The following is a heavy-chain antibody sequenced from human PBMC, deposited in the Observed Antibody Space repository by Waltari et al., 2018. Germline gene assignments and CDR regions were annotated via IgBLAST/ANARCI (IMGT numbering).Heavy chain of an antibody. V-gene: IGHV4-61*02. D-gene: IGHD2-8*01. CDR1: GGSISSGSYH. J-gene: IGHJ4*02. Sequence: QVQLQESGPGLVKPSQTLSLPCTVSGGSISSGSYHWSWFRQPAGKGLEWIGRIYTSGSTNYNPSLKSRVTISVDTSKNQFSLKLSSVTAADTAVYYCARVPFYCTNGVCYYYFDYWGQGTLVTVSS. CDR3: ARVPFYCTNGVCYYYFDY. CDR2: IYTSGST.